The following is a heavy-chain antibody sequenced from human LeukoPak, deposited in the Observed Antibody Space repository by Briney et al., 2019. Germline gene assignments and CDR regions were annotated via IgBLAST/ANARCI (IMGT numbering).Heavy chain of an antibody. D-gene: IGHD3-10*01. J-gene: IGHJ4*02. V-gene: IGHV4-34*01. CDR2: VNHSGST. Sequence: SETLSLTCAVYGGSFSGYYWSWIRQPPGKGLEWIGEVNHSGSTNYKPSLKSRVTLSVAPSQNPFSLKLSSVTAADTAVYYCARGQNYYGSGSYPSLYYWGQGTLVTVSS. CDR3: ARGQNYYGSGSYPSLYY. CDR1: GGSFSGYY.